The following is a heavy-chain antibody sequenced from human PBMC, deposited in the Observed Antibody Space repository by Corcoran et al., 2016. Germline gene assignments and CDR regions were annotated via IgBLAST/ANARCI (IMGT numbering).Heavy chain of an antibody. J-gene: IGHJ4*02. CDR2: IYSGGST. CDR3: ASGRAGYSSGWPFDY. D-gene: IGHD6-19*01. CDR1: GFTVSSNY. V-gene: IGHV3-53*01. Sequence: EVQLVESGGGLIQPGGSLRLSCAASGFTVSSNYMSWVRQAPGKGLEWVSVIYSGGSTYDADSVKGRFTISRDNSKNTLYLQMNSLRAEETAVYYCASGRAGYSSGWPFDYWGQGTLVTVSS.